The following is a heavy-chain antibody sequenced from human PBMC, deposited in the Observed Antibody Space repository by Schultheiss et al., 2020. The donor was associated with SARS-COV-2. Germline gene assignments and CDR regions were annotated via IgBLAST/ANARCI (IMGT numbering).Heavy chain of an antibody. CDR2: IGTAGDP. CDR1: GFTFSSYW. Sequence: GGSLRLSCAASGFTFSSYWMHWVRQAPGKGLEWVSAIGTAGDPYYPGSVKGRFTISRDNSKNTLYLQMNSLRAEDTAVYYCARDLAMYYYGSGSYYNYWGQGTLVTVSS. CDR3: ARDLAMYYYGSGSYYNY. J-gene: IGHJ4*02. V-gene: IGHV3-13*05. D-gene: IGHD3-10*01.